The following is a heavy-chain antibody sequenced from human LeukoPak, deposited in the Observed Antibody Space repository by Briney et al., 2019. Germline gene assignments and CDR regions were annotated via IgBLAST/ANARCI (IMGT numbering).Heavy chain of an antibody. CDR3: ARSHTYDFWSGYYFDY. J-gene: IGHJ4*02. V-gene: IGHV3-53*01. Sequence: GGSLRLSCAASGFTVSSNYMSWVRQAPGKGLEWVSVIYSGGSTYYADSVKGRFTISRDNSKNTLYLQMNSLRAEDTAVYYCARSHTYDFWSGYYFDYWGQGTLVTVSS. CDR1: GFTVSSNY. CDR2: IYSGGST. D-gene: IGHD3-3*01.